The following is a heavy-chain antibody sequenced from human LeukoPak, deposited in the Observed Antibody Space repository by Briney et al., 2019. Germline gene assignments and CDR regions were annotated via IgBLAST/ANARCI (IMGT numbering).Heavy chain of an antibody. D-gene: IGHD3-22*01. CDR1: GYSFTSYW. CDR3: ARVARTRDKDYYDSSGYYDVWFDP. V-gene: IGHV5-51*01. J-gene: IGHJ5*02. Sequence: GGSLKISCKGSGYSFTSYWIGWVRQMPAKGLEWIEIIYPGDSDTRYSPSFQGQFTISADKSISTAYLQWSSLKASDTAMYYCARVARTRDKDYYDSSGYYDVWFDPWGQGTLVTV. CDR2: IYPGDSDT.